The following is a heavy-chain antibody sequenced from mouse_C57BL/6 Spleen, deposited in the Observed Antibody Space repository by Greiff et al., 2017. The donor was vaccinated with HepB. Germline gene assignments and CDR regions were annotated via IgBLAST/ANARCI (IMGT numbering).Heavy chain of an antibody. CDR3: ARGGLGQGFAY. CDR2: ISYSGST. CDR1: GYSITSGYD. Sequence: EVQLQQSGPGMVKPSQSLSLTCTVTGYSITSGYDWHWIRHFPGNKLEWMGYISYSGSTNYNPSLKSRISITHDTSKNHFFLKLNSVTTEDTATYYCARGGLGQGFAYWGQGTLVTVSA. D-gene: IGHD4-1*01. J-gene: IGHJ3*01. V-gene: IGHV3-1*01.